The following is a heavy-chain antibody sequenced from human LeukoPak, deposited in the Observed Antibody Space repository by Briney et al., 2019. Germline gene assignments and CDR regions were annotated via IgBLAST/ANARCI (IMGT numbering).Heavy chain of an antibody. Sequence: PSETLSLTCTVSGGSISSYYWSWIRQPPGKGLEWIGYISYSGSTNYNPSLKSRITISLDTSKNQFSLKLSSVTAADTAVYYCARGPNGYFDYWGQGTLVTVSS. J-gene: IGHJ4*02. CDR3: ARGPNGYFDY. D-gene: IGHD3-22*01. V-gene: IGHV4-59*08. CDR2: ISYSGST. CDR1: GGSISSYY.